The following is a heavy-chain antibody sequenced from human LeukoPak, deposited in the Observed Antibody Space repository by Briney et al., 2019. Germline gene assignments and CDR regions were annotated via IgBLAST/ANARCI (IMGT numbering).Heavy chain of an antibody. D-gene: IGHD1-26*01. CDR3: ANGGRGWELQGDFDY. CDR2: ISYDGSNK. V-gene: IGHV3-30*18. J-gene: IGHJ4*02. Sequence: PGGSLRLSCVGSTFTFSDYGMHWVRQAPGKGLEWVAVISYDGSNKYYADSVKGRFTISRDNSKNTLYLQMNSLRAEDTAVYYCANGGRGWELQGDFDYWGQGTLVTVSS. CDR1: TFTFSDYG.